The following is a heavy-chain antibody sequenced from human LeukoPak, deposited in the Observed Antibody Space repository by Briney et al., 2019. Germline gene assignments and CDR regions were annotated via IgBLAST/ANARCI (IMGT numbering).Heavy chain of an antibody. CDR2: ISNNGGRT. J-gene: IGHJ4*02. D-gene: IGHD2/OR15-2a*01. V-gene: IGHV3-23*01. CDR1: GFSFSSNT. Sequence: PGGSLRLSCAGSGFSFSSNTMSWVRQAPGRGLEWVSAISNNGGRTDYADSVKGRFTISRDNSKSTPYLHMDSLRAEDTAVYYCARDEDTSALSEYWGQGTLVTVSS. CDR3: ARDEDTSALSEY.